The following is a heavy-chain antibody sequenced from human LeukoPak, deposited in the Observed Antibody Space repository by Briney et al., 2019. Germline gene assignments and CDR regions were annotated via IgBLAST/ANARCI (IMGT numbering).Heavy chain of an antibody. J-gene: IGHJ6*03. Sequence: PGGSLRLSCAASGFTFSDYYMSWIRQAPGKGLEWVASISSEGDNTHYLESVEGRFTISRDNSKNTLFLDMDSLRSDDTAVYFCAKDRTNFFYYLDVWGTGTTVTVSS. CDR1: GFTFSDYY. CDR3: AKDRTNFFYYLDV. CDR2: ISSEGDNT. V-gene: IGHV3-30*18.